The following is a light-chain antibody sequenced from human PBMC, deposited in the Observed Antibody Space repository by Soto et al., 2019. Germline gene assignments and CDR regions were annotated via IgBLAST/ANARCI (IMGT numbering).Light chain of an antibody. CDR1: QYISNN. V-gene: IGKV1-39*01. J-gene: IGKJ4*01. Sequence: DIQMTQSPSSLSASVGDRVTITCRASQYISNNLCWYQQKPGKAPKLLIYAASTLQSGVPSRFSGSVSGTDFTLTISSLQPDDFATYHCQQNYTSVTFGGGTKVEV. CDR3: QQNYTSVT. CDR2: AAS.